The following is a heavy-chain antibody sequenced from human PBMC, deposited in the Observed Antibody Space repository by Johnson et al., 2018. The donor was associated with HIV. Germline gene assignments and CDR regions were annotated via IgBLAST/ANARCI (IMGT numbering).Heavy chain of an antibody. J-gene: IGHJ3*02. CDR2: IWYDGSNK. Sequence: QVQLVESGGGVVQPGRSLRLSCAASGFTFSSYGMHWVRQAPGKGLEWVAVIWYDGSNKYYADSVKGRFTISRDNSKNTLYLQMNSLRAEDTAVYYCAKARGGYCSSTSCFAFDIWGQGTMVTVSS. CDR3: AKARGGYCSSTSCFAFDI. V-gene: IGHV3-33*06. CDR1: GFTFSSYG. D-gene: IGHD2-2*01.